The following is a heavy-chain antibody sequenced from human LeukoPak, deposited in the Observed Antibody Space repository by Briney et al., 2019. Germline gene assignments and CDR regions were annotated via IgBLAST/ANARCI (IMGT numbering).Heavy chain of an antibody. D-gene: IGHD2-2*01. V-gene: IGHV1-18*01. CDR3: ARVPKYCSSTSSCWFDP. Sequence: ASVKVSCKASGYTFTSYGISWVGQAPGQGLEWMGWISAYNGNTKYAQKLQGRVTMTTDTSTSTAYMALRSLRSDDTAVYYCARVPKYCSSTSSCWFDPWGQGTLVTVSS. J-gene: IGHJ5*02. CDR1: GYTFTSYG. CDR2: ISAYNGNT.